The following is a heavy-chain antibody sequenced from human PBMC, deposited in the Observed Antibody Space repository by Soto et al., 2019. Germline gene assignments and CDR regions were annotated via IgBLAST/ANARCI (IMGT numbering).Heavy chain of an antibody. D-gene: IGHD1-26*01. V-gene: IGHV1-18*01. Sequence: GASVKVSCKASGYTFHNYGSSWVRQVPGQGLEWMGWISGYNGNTNYAPKIQGRVTVTRDTSTATAYMELRSLRSDDTAIYYCARGSESFDLWGQGTLVTVSS. CDR1: GYTFHNYG. J-gene: IGHJ4*02. CDR3: ARGSESFDL. CDR2: ISGYNGNT.